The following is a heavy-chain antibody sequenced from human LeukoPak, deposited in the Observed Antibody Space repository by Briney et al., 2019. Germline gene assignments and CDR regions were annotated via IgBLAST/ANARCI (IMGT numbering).Heavy chain of an antibody. D-gene: IGHD2-2*01. V-gene: IGHV4-4*07. Sequence: SETLSLTCTVSGGSISSYYWSWIRQPAGKGLEWIGRIYTSGSTNYNPSLKSRVTMSVDTSKNQFSLKLSSVTAADTAVYYCARSGVPAALNWFDPWGQGTLVTVSS. J-gene: IGHJ5*02. CDR2: IYTSGST. CDR3: ARSGVPAALNWFDP. CDR1: GGSISSYY.